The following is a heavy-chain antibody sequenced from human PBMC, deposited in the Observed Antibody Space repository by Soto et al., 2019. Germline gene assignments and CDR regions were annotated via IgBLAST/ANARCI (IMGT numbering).Heavy chain of an antibody. V-gene: IGHV4-4*02. J-gene: IGHJ4*02. CDR2: IYHSGST. CDR3: ASRSVNGDTRPY. CDR1: SGSISSRNW. D-gene: IGHD4-17*01. Sequence: QVQLQESGPGLVKPSETLSLTCAVSSGSISSRNWCTWVRQPPGKGLEWIGEIYHSGSTNYNASLKSQVTRSIAKSKYQFSPRLSSVNAADTAVYYCASRSVNGDTRPYCGRGTLVTVSS.